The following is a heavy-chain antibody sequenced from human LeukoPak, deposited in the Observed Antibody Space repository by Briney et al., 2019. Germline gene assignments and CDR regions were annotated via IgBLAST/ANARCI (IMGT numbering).Heavy chain of an antibody. CDR2: INHSGST. Sequence: SETLSLTCTVSGGSIASSSSYWGWIRQPPGKGLEWIGEINHSGSTNYNPSLKSRVTISVDTSKNQFSLKLSSVTAADTAVYYCARVGRRGYRVNNWFDPWGQGTLVTVSS. CDR3: ARVGRRGYRVNNWFDP. J-gene: IGHJ5*02. CDR1: GGSIASSSSY. V-gene: IGHV4-39*07. D-gene: IGHD5-18*01.